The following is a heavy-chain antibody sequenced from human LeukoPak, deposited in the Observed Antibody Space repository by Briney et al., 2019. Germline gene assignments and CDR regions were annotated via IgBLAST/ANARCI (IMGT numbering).Heavy chain of an antibody. V-gene: IGHV3-23*01. CDR2: ISGSGGST. Sequence: GGSLRLSCAASGFTFNNYGMSWVRQAPGKGLEWVSAISGSGGSTYYADSVKGRFTISRDNSKNTLYLQMNSLRAEDTAVYYCAKVSGSGGTKYQPFDYWGQGTLVTVSS. CDR1: GFTFNNYG. D-gene: IGHD2-15*01. J-gene: IGHJ4*02. CDR3: AKVSGSGGTKYQPFDY.